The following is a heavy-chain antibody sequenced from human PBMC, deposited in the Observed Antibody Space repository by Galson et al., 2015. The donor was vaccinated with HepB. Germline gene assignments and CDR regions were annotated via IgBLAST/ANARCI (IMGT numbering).Heavy chain of an antibody. D-gene: IGHD6-19*01. Sequence: CAISGDSVSSNSAAWNWIRQSPSRGLERLGRTYYRSKWYNDYAVSVESRITINPDTSKNQFSLQLNSVTPEDTAVYYCARAPGIAVAGIIVAFDIWGQGTMVTVSS. J-gene: IGHJ3*02. CDR2: TYYRSKWYN. CDR1: GDSVSSNSAA. CDR3: ARAPGIAVAGIIVAFDI. V-gene: IGHV6-1*01.